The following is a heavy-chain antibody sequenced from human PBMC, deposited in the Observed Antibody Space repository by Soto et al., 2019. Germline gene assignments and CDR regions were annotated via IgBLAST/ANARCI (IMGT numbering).Heavy chain of an antibody. Sequence: ASVKVSCKASGYTFTSYAMHWVRQAPGQRLEWMGWINAGNGNTKYSQKFQGRVTITRDTSASTAYMELSSLRSEDTAVYYCVRDPTYVYYYDSSGYTDYWGQGSLVTVSS. CDR3: VRDPTYVYYYDSSGYTDY. D-gene: IGHD3-22*01. J-gene: IGHJ4*02. CDR2: INAGNGNT. CDR1: GYTFTSYA. V-gene: IGHV1-3*01.